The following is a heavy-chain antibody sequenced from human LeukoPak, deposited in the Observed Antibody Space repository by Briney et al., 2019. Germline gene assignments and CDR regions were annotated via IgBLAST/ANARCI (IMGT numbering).Heavy chain of an antibody. V-gene: IGHV4-30-2*01. J-gene: IGHJ4*02. CDR1: GGSISSGGYY. D-gene: IGHD6-13*01. Sequence: SQTLSLTCTVFGGSISSGGYYWSWIRQPPGKGLEWIGYIYHSGSTYYNPSLKSRVTISVDRSKNQFSLKLSSVTAADTAVYYCARVRQQLVTLDYWGQGTLVTVSS. CDR2: IYHSGST. CDR3: ARVRQQLVTLDY.